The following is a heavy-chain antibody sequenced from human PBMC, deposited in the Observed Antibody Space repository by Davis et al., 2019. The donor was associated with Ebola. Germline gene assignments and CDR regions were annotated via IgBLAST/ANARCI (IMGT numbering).Heavy chain of an antibody. CDR2: IYHSGST. CDR1: GGSISSSNW. V-gene: IGHV4-4*02. CDR3: ARDPYGDSYYFDY. Sequence: SETLSPTCPVSGGSISSSNWWSWVRQPPGKGLEWIGEIYHSGSTNYNPSLKSRVTISVDKSKNQFSLKLSSVTAADTAVYYCARDPYGDSYYFDYWGQGTLVTVSS. J-gene: IGHJ4*02. D-gene: IGHD4-17*01.